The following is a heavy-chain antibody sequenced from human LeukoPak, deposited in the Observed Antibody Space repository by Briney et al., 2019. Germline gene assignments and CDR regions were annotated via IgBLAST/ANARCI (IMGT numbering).Heavy chain of an antibody. V-gene: IGHV3-43*02. CDR3: PKWALWEHAFALRDTFDI. CDR1: LCTFDDYA. D-gene: IGHD2-21*01. Sequence: GWSLRLSCLSSLCTFDDYAIHLIRPPPGNGLEYVSLISRDGDTTYYAHSVKDRFTISRHNHKNSLYLPMNNLRTEDTALYNCPKWALWEHAFALRDTFDIWGQGTMVSDSS. J-gene: IGHJ3*02. CDR2: ISRDGDTT.